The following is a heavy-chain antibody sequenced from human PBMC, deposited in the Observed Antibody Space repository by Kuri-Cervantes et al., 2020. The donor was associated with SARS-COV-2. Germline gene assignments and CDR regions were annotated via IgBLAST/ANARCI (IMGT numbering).Heavy chain of an antibody. CDR1: GFTFSSYA. V-gene: IGHV3-23*01. Sequence: GGSLKISCAASGFTFSSYAMSWVRQVPGKGLEWVSAISGSGGSTYYADSVKGRFTISKESGENSLYLHMNSLRGDDTAVYYCARVAGEGPIYYYYMDVWGKGTTVTVSS. D-gene: IGHD2-21*01. CDR3: ARVAGEGPIYYYYMDV. CDR2: ISGSGGST. J-gene: IGHJ6*03.